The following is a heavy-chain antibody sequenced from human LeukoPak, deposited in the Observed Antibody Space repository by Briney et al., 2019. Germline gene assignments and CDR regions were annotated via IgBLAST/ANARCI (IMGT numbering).Heavy chain of an antibody. Sequence: SGGSLRLSCAASGFTFSSYAMSWVRQAPGKGLEWGSAISGSGGSTDYADSVKGRFTISRDNSKNTLYLQMNSLRAEDTAVYYCAKRGPSGYSYGYYGMDVWGQGSTVTVSS. CDR1: GFTFSSYA. CDR2: ISGSGGST. V-gene: IGHV3-23*01. D-gene: IGHD5-18*01. J-gene: IGHJ6*02. CDR3: AKRGPSGYSYGYYGMDV.